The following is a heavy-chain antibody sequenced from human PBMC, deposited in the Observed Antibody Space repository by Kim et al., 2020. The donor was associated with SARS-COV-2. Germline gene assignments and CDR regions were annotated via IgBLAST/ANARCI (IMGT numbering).Heavy chain of an antibody. CDR1: GGSISSGATY. Sequence: SETLSLTCTVPGGSISSGATYWSWIRQHPGKGLEWIGYIYYSGSTYSNPSLKSRVTISVDTSKNQFSLKLSSVTAADTAMYYCARKFSGNAFDIWGQGT. CDR3: ARKFSGNAFDI. V-gene: IGHV4-31*03. CDR2: IYYSGST. J-gene: IGHJ3*02.